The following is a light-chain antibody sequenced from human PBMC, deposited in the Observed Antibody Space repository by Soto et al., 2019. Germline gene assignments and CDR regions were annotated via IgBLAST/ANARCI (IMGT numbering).Light chain of an antibody. Sequence: DIQMTQSPSSLSASVGDRVTITCQASPDISNYLNWYQQKPGKAPKLLIYEASNLETGVPSRFKGIGSGTDFTFTINSLQPEDIATYYCQQYDNLPLTFGGGTKVEIK. J-gene: IGKJ4*02. CDR2: EAS. V-gene: IGKV1-33*01. CDR1: PDISNY. CDR3: QQYDNLPLT.